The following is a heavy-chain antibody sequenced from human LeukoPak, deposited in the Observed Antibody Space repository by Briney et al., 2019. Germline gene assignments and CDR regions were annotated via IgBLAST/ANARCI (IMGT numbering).Heavy chain of an antibody. Sequence: SETLSLTCTVSGGSISTPYWGWIRQPPGKGLEWIGYIYHTGSPTNYNPSLKSRVTISVDTSKNLVSLKLNSVTAADTAMYYCTRGLAVAGTHYYYFYAMDVWVHGTTVTVSS. J-gene: IGHJ6*02. D-gene: IGHD6-19*01. CDR1: GGSISTPY. V-gene: IGHV4-59*11. CDR2: IYHTGSPT. CDR3: TRGLAVAGTHYYYFYAMDV.